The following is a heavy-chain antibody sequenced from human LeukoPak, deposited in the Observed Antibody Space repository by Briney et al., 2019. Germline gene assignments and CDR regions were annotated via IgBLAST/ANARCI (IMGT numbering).Heavy chain of an antibody. Sequence: PSQTLSLTCTVSGGSISSGDYYWSWIRQPPGKGLEWIGYIYYSGSTYYNPSLKSRVTISVDTSKNQFSLKLSSVTAADTAVYYCARDRKLYSYGLNFDYWGQGTLVTVSS. CDR2: IYYSGST. CDR3: ARDRKLYSYGLNFDY. D-gene: IGHD5-18*01. CDR1: GGSISSGDYY. J-gene: IGHJ4*02. V-gene: IGHV4-30-4*08.